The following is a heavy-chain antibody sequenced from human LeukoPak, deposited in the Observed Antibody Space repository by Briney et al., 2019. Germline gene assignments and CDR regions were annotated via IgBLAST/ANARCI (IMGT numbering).Heavy chain of an antibody. V-gene: IGHV3-23*01. J-gene: IGHJ6*03. CDR1: GFTFSSYA. D-gene: IGHD2-2*01. CDR2: ISGSGGST. CDR3: AKARGYCSSTSCQAYYYYYYMDV. Sequence: LGGSLRLSSAASGFTFSSYAMSWVRQAPGKGLEWVSAISGSGGSTYYADSVKGRFTISRDNSKNTLYLQMNSLRAEDTAVYYCAKARGYCSSTSCQAYYYYYYMDVWGKGTTVTVSS.